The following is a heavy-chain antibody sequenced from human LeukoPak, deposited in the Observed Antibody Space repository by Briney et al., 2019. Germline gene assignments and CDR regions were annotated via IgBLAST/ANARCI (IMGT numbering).Heavy chain of an antibody. J-gene: IGHJ4*02. V-gene: IGHV3-48*04. Sequence: GGSLRLSCAASGFTFSSYSMNWVRQAPGKGLEWVSYISSSSSTIYYADSVKGRFTISRDNAKNSLYLQMNSLRAEDMAVYYCTRGDYYDSSAPFDYWGQGTLVTVSS. CDR1: GFTFSSYS. CDR3: TRGDYYDSSAPFDY. CDR2: ISSSSSTI. D-gene: IGHD3-22*01.